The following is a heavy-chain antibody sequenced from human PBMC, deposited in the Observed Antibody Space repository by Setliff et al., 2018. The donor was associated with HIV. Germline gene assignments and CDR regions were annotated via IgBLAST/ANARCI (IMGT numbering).Heavy chain of an antibody. V-gene: IGHV3-11*01. CDR2: ISSSGTTI. D-gene: IGHD3-22*01. Sequence: PGGSLRLSCAASGFIFSDYFMSWIRQAPGKGLEWVSYISSSGTTISYADSVKGRFTISRDNAKNSLFLQMDSLRAEDTAIYYCARVKDAYYYSYFDSWGRGTPVTVSS. CDR3: ARVKDAYYYSYFDS. CDR1: GFIFSDYF. J-gene: IGHJ4*02.